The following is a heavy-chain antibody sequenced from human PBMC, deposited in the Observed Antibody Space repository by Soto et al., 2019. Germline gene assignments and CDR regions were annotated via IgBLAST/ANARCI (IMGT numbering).Heavy chain of an antibody. CDR2: ISGSGGSA. CDR3: VREGGGRYSPGSFDL. CDR1: GFAFSSYE. V-gene: IGHV3-23*01. Sequence: HPWGSLRLSCAGSGFAFSSYEMNWVRQAPGKGLEWVSFISGSGGSAYYADSVQGRFTISRDNSRNTLYLQMNSLRAEDTAIYSCVREGGGRYSPGSFDLWGRGTKVTVSS. D-gene: IGHD6-19*01. J-gene: IGHJ3*01.